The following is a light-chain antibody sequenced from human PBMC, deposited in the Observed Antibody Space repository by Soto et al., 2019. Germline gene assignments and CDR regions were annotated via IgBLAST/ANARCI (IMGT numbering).Light chain of an antibody. CDR2: EVS. V-gene: IGLV2-8*01. CDR3: SSYAGSNNYV. Sequence: QSVLTQPPSASGSPGQSVTISCTGTSSDVGGYNYVSWYQQHPDKAPKLMISEVSKRPSGVPDRFSGSKSGNTASLTVSGLQAEDEADYYCSSYAGSNNYVFGTGTKLTVL. CDR1: SSDVGGYNY. J-gene: IGLJ1*01.